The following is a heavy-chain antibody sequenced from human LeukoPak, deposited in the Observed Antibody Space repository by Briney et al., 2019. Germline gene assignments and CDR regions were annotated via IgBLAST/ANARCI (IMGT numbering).Heavy chain of an antibody. CDR3: ARGVATNRYYFDY. CDR1: GYTFTSYA. D-gene: IGHD5-12*01. J-gene: IGHJ4*02. CDR2: INAGNGNT. Sequence: RASVKVSCKASGYTFTSYAMHWVRQAPGQGLEWMGWINAGNGNTKYSQKFQGRVTITRDTSASTAYMELSSLRSEDTAVYSCARGVATNRYYFDYWGQGTLVTVSS. V-gene: IGHV1-3*01.